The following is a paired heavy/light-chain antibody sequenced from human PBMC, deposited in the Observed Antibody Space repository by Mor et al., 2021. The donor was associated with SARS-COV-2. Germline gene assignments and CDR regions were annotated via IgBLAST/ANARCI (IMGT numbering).Light chain of an antibody. CDR1: SSDVGTYNV. Sequence: QSALTQPASVSGSPGQSITISCTGSSSDVGTYNVVSWYQQYSGKAPKLIIYEGSKRPSGVSDRFSGSKSGITASLTISGLQAEDEADYYCCSYAGSSTWVFGGGTKLTV. V-gene: IGLV2-23*01. J-gene: IGLJ3*02. CDR2: EGS. CDR3: CSYAGSSTWV.
Heavy chain of an antibody. CDR1: GYTFSQHD. CDR3: VREQYRSSFDY. V-gene: IGHV1-18*01. Sequence: QVQLVQSGAEVKKPGASVKVSCEAFGYTFSQHDISWVRQAPGQGLEWMGWIGAYSGITNYAQNLQGRVTLTTDTSTNTAYMELRSLRADDTAVYYCVREQYRSSFDYWGQGTLVTVSS. CDR2: IGAYSGIT. D-gene: IGHD6-6*01. J-gene: IGHJ4*02.